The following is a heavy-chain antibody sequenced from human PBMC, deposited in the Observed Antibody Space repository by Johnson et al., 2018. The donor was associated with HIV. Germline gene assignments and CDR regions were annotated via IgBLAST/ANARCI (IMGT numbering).Heavy chain of an antibody. V-gene: IGHV3-30*02. J-gene: IGHJ3*02. CDR2: IRYDGSNK. CDR3: ARDVTAGNDAFDI. D-gene: IGHD1-1*01. CDR1: GFTFSDYY. Sequence: QVQLVESGGGLVKPGGSLRLSCAASGFTFSDYYMSWIRQAPGKGLEWVAFIRYDGSNKYYADSVKGRFTISRDNSNNTLYLQMNSLRAEDTAVYYCARDVTAGNDAFDIWGQGTMVTVSS.